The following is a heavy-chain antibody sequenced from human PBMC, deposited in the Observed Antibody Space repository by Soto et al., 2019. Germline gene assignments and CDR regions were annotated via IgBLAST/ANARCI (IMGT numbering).Heavy chain of an antibody. V-gene: IGHV3-48*03. CDR3: ARDGTTGTANYHYAMDV. J-gene: IGHJ6*02. CDR2: IHASSISNI. D-gene: IGHD4-17*01. CDR1: GFTLSSYH. Sequence: GGSLRLSCVASGFTLSSYHMDWVRQAPGKGLEWISYIHASSISNIYYADSVKGRFTISRDNAKNSLYPQMDSLRAEDTAVYYCARDGTTGTANYHYAMDVWGQGTTVTVSS.